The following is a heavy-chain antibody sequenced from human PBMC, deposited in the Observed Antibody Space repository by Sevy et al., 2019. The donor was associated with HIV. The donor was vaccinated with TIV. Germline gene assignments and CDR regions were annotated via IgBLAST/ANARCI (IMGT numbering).Heavy chain of an antibody. CDR2: ISSSSSYI. J-gene: IGHJ6*02. CDR3: ARAKYQLYYYYYYGMDV. V-gene: IGHV3-21*01. Sequence: GGSLRLSCAASGFTFSSYSMNWVRQAPGKGLEWVSSISSSSSYIYYADSVKGRFTISRDNAKNSLYLQMNSLRAEDTAVYYCARAKYQLYYYYYYGMDVWSQGTTVTVSS. D-gene: IGHD2-2*01. CDR1: GFTFSSYS.